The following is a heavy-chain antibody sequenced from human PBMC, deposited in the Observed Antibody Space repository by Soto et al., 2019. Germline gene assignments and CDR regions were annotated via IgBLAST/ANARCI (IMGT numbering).Heavy chain of an antibody. D-gene: IGHD3-16*01. Sequence: QVQLVQSGADVKKPGSSVKVSCKTSGGPFGSSAISWVRQAPAQGLEWMGEIIPVFDKANYAQNLQGRLTITADEPTGTVFMRLSSLRSEDTAVYFCARLRRDWGDAFDLWGLGTFVTVSS. CDR3: ARLRRDWGDAFDL. CDR1: GGPFGSSA. V-gene: IGHV1-69*01. J-gene: IGHJ3*01. CDR2: IIPVFDKA.